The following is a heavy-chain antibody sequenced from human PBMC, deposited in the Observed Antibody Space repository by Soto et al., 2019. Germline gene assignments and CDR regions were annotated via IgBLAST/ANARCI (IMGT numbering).Heavy chain of an antibody. J-gene: IGHJ4*02. D-gene: IGHD3-22*01. CDR3: ARQIYDSDTGPNFQYYFDS. CDR1: GYSFAGYW. V-gene: IGHV5-10-1*01. Sequence: GESLKISCKGSGYSFAGYWITWVRQKPGKGLEWMGRIDPSDSQTYYSPSFRGHVTTSVTKSITTVFLQRSSLRASDTAMYYCARQIYDSDTGPNFQYYFDSWGQGTPVTVSS. CDR2: IDPSDSQT.